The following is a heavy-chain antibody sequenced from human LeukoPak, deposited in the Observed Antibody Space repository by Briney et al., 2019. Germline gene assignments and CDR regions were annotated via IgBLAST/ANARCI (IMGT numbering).Heavy chain of an antibody. J-gene: IGHJ5*02. V-gene: IGHV3-74*01. Sequence: GGSLRLSCAASGFTFSSYWMHWVRQAPGKGLVWVSRINSDGSSTSYADSVKGRFTISRDNAKNTLYLQMNSLRAEDTAVYYCAGGYANYNNWFDPWGQGTLVTVSS. D-gene: IGHD5-24*01. CDR1: GFTFSSYW. CDR2: INSDGSST. CDR3: AGGYANYNNWFDP.